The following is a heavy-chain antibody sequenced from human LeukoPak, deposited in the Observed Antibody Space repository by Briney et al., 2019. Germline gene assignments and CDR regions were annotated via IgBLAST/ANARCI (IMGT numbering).Heavy chain of an antibody. Sequence: GRSLRLSCAASGFTFDDYAMHWVRQAPGKGLEWVAVISYDGSNKYYADSVKGRFTISRDNSKNTLYLQMNSLRAEDTAVYYCAKDSGYSSSWTNWFDPWGQGTLVTVSS. J-gene: IGHJ5*02. D-gene: IGHD6-13*01. CDR3: AKDSGYSSSWTNWFDP. CDR2: ISYDGSNK. V-gene: IGHV3-30*18. CDR1: GFTFDDYA.